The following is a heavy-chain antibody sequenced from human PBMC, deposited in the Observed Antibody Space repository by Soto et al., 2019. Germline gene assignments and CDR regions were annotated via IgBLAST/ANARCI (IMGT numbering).Heavy chain of an antibody. CDR2: IDPSDSYT. CDR1: GYSFTSYW. V-gene: IGHV5-10-1*01. J-gene: IGHJ6*02. D-gene: IGHD1-26*01. Sequence: GESLKISCKGSGYSFTSYWISWVRQMPGKGLEWMGRIDPSDSYTNYSPSFQGHVTISADKSIITAYLQWSSLKASDTAMYYCSRFGARSIGYYYYYGMDVWGQGTTVTVSS. CDR3: SRFGARSIGYYYYYGMDV.